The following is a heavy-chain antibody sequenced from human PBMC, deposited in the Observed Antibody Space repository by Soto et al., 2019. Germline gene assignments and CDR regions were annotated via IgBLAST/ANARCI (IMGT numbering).Heavy chain of an antibody. V-gene: IGHV3-30*19. D-gene: IGHD6-6*01. CDR1: GFTFSSYT. CDR3: ARDLSIAARRDYYYGMDV. Sequence: PGGSLRLSCAASGFTFSSYTIHWVRQAPGKGLEWLALISYDGSNKYYADSVKGRFTISRDNSKNTLYLQMNSLRAEDTAVYYCARDLSIAARRDYYYGMDVWGQGTTVTVSS. CDR2: ISYDGSNK. J-gene: IGHJ6*02.